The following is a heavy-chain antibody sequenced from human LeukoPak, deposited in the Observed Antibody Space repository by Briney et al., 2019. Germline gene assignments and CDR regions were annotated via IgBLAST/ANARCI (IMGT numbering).Heavy chain of an antibody. J-gene: IGHJ3*02. V-gene: IGHV1-18*01. Sequence: NPGESLKISCKGSGYTFTSYGISWVRQAPGQGLEWMGWISAYNGNTNYAQKLQGRVTMTTDTSTSTAYMELRSLRSDDTAVYYCARSDAFDIWGQGTMVTVSS. CDR1: GYTFTSYG. CDR3: ARSDAFDI. CDR2: ISAYNGNT.